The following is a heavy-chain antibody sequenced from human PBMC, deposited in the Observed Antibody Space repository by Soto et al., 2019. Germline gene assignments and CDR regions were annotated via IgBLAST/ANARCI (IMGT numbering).Heavy chain of an antibody. V-gene: IGHV3-30*18. CDR3: AKGGSSYSDPLSV. Sequence: QVQLVESGGGLVQPGRSLRLSCAATGFTFSFYGMHWVRQAPGKGLEWLAVISYDERNNFYADSVKGRFTISRGNSENTVSLQMYSLRTEDTAVYYCAKGGSSYSDPLSVWGRGDLDTVSS. CDR2: ISYDERNN. CDR1: GFTFSFYG. D-gene: IGHD2-15*01. J-gene: IGHJ4*02.